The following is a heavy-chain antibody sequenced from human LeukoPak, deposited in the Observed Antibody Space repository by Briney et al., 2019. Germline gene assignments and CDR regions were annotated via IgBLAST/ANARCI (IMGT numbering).Heavy chain of an antibody. V-gene: IGHV6-1*01. J-gene: IGHJ3*02. CDR3: ARGWDAFDI. Sequence: SETLSLTCAISGDSVSSNSAAWNWLRPSPSRGLKWLGRTYYRSKWYNDYAVSVKSRITINPDTSKNQFSLQLNSVTPEDTAVYYCARGWDAFDIWGQGTMVTVSS. CDR2: TYYRSKWYN. CDR1: GDSVSSNSAA.